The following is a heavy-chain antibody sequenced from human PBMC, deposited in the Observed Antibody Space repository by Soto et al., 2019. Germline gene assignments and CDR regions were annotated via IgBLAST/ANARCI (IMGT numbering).Heavy chain of an antibody. Sequence: KSSETLSLTCTVSVGSIKDYFWTLIRQPPGKGLEWIGYIYYSGRTNYNPSLKSRVSISVDTSKNHFSLKLRSVTAAETAVYYCARVGGDDFGDSGGFEYWGQGTMVTVSS. J-gene: IGHJ4*02. CDR2: IYYSGRT. D-gene: IGHD4-17*01. V-gene: IGHV4-59*01. CDR1: VGSIKDYF. CDR3: ARVGGDDFGDSGGFEY.